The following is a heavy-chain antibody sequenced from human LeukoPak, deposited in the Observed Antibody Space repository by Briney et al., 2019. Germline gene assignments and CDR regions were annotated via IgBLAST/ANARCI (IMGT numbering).Heavy chain of an antibody. CDR1: GFTFSSYY. D-gene: IGHD4-17*01. V-gene: IGHV3-11*04. CDR2: ISSSGSTI. CDR3: ARSPVTNYYYYYMDV. J-gene: IGHJ6*03. Sequence: GGSLRLSCVASGFTFSSYYMSWVRQAPGKGLEWVSYISSSGSTIYYADSVKGRFTISRDNAKNSLYLQMNSLRAEDTAVYYCARSPVTNYYYYYMDVWGKGTTVTVSS.